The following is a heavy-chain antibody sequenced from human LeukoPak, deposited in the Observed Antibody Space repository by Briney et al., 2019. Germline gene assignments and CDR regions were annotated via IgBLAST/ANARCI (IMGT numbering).Heavy chain of an antibody. J-gene: IGHJ4*02. D-gene: IGHD6-19*01. CDR2: INHSGST. CDR3: ARGRTQISGYSSGWYSTPESDY. Sequence: GSLRLSCAASGFTFSSNAMSWIRQPPGKGLEWIGEINHSGSTNYNPSLKSRVTISVDTSKNQFSLKLSSVTAADTAVYYCARGRTQISGYSSGWYSTPESDYWGQGTLVTVSS. CDR1: GFTFSSNA. V-gene: IGHV4-34*01.